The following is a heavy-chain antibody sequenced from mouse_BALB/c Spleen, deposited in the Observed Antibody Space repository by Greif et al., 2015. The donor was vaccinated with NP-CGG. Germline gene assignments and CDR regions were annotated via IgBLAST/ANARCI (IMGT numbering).Heavy chain of an antibody. CDR3: TRSEGNYCFDY. D-gene: IGHD2-1*01. CDR1: GYTFTSYW. CDR2: IYPSDSYT. J-gene: IGHJ2*01. Sequence: QVQLQQSGAELVRPGASVKLSCKASGYTFTSYWINWVKQRPGQGLEWIGNIYPSDSYTNYNQKFKDKATLTVDKSSSTAYMQLSSPTSEDSAVYYCTRSEGNYCFDYWVQGTTLTVSS. V-gene: IGHV1-69*02.